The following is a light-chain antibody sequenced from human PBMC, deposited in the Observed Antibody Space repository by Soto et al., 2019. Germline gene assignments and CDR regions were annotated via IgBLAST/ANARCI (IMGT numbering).Light chain of an antibody. CDR2: RNN. CDR3: AAWDDSLSVVV. Sequence: QLVLTQPPSASGTPGQRVTISCSGSSSNIGSNYVYWYQQLPGTAPKLLIYRNNQRPSGVPDRFSGSKSRTSASLAISGLRSEDEADYYCAAWDDSLSVVVFGGGTKLTVL. CDR1: SSNIGSNY. J-gene: IGLJ2*01. V-gene: IGLV1-47*01.